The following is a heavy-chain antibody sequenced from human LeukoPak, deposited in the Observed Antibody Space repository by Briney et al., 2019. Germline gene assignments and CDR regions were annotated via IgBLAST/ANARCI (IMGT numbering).Heavy chain of an antibody. CDR2: IDLSGSTL. D-gene: IGHD6-6*01. CDR3: ARDSST. Sequence: GGSLRLSCAASGFTFSDYTMNWVRQAPGKGLEWVSYIDLSGSTLYYADSVKGRFTISRDNAKNSLYLQMNSLRAEDTAVYYCARDSSTWGQGTLVTVSS. V-gene: IGHV3-48*01. J-gene: IGHJ5*02. CDR1: GFTFSDYT.